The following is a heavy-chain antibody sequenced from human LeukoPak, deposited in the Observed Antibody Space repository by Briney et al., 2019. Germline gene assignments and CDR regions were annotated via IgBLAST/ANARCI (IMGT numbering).Heavy chain of an antibody. Sequence: WASVKVSCKASGYTFTSYYMHWVRQAPGQGLEWMGIINPSGGSTSYAQKFQGRVTMTRDMSTSTVYMELRSLRSDDTAVYYCARDRALYFDWPRVRDDYWGQGTLVTVSS. CDR2: INPSGGST. CDR1: GYTFTSYY. D-gene: IGHD3-9*01. CDR3: ARDRALYFDWPRVRDDY. J-gene: IGHJ4*02. V-gene: IGHV1-46*01.